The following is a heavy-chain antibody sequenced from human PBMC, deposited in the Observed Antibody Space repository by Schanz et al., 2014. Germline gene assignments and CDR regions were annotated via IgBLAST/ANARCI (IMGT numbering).Heavy chain of an antibody. J-gene: IGHJ6*02. Sequence: GQLAESGGGLVQPGGSLRLSCVASGFTFSSYGMHWVRQAPGKGLEWVAVISNDGSIKYYADSVKGRFTISRDNSENTLYLQMNSLSADDTAVFYCAKGMGYCSGGTCYDYYYYGLDVWGQGTTVTVSS. CDR3: AKGMGYCSGGTCYDYYYYGLDV. D-gene: IGHD2-15*01. CDR2: ISNDGSIK. V-gene: IGHV3-30*19. CDR1: GFTFSSYG.